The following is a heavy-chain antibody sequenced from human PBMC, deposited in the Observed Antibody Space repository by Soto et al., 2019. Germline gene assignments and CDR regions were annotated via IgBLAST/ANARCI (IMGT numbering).Heavy chain of an antibody. D-gene: IGHD2-2*01. Sequence: GGSLRLSCAASGFTFSSHWMNWVRQAPGKGLVWVSRISGDGGTTSHADSVKGRFTISRDNAKNTLYLQMNSLRVEDTAVYYCARGVPNCSSSSCYFDFWGQGIQVTVSS. CDR3: ARGVPNCSSSSCYFDF. V-gene: IGHV3-74*01. J-gene: IGHJ4*02. CDR1: GFTFSSHW. CDR2: ISGDGGTT.